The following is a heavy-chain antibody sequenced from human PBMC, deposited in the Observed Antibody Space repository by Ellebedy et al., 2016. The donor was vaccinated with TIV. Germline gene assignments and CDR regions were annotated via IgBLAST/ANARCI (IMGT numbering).Heavy chain of an antibody. CDR3: ARRGVGAFSYGVNY. J-gene: IGHJ4*02. D-gene: IGHD5-18*01. CDR1: GYTFTSYW. Sequence: GESLKISCQGTGYTFTSYWIAWVRQMPGKGLEWMGVIYPDDSDTRYSPSFQGQVTISADKSISTAYLQWNSLKASDTAMYYCARRGVGAFSYGVNYWGQGTLVTVSS. V-gene: IGHV5-51*01. CDR2: IYPDDSDT.